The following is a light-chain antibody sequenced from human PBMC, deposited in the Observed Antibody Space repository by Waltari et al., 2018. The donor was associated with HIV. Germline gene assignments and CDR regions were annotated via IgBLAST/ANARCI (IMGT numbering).Light chain of an antibody. J-gene: IGKJ1*01. CDR3: QQYYGTPPT. Sequence: DIVMTQSPDSLAVSLGERATINCKSSQSVLYSSNNKNYLAWYQQKPGQPPKLLIYWASTRESGVPDRFSGSGSGTDFTLTISSLQAEDVAVYYCQQYYGTPPTFG. CDR1: QSVLYSSNNKNY. CDR2: WAS. V-gene: IGKV4-1*01.